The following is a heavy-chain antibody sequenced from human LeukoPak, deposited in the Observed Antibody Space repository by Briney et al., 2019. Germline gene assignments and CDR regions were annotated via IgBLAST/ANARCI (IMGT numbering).Heavy chain of an antibody. CDR2: ISPKSGGT. J-gene: IGHJ4*02. Sequence: ASVSVSYTASEYTFTYHYMNWVRQAPGQGLEGMGWISPKSGGTNYAHKFKGRVTITRDTAISTASMYFSRLRSDDTAVYYCATNEIVGLYSYFDYCGQGTLVTVSS. CDR3: ATNEIVGLYSYFDY. D-gene: IGHD5-12*01. V-gene: IGHV1-2*07. CDR1: EYTFTYHY.